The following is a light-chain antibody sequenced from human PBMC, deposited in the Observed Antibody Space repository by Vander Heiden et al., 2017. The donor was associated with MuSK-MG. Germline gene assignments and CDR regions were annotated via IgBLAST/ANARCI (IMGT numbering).Light chain of an antibody. Sequence: QSALTQPASVSGSPGQSITISRTGTSSDVGDYNYVSWYQQHPGKAPKLLIYEVSNRPSGVSHRFSGSKSGNTASLTISGLQAEDESDYYCSSYTTSSTLLVFGGGTKLTVL. J-gene: IGLJ2*01. CDR3: SSYTTSSTLLV. CDR2: EVS. V-gene: IGLV2-14*01. CDR1: SSDVGDYNY.